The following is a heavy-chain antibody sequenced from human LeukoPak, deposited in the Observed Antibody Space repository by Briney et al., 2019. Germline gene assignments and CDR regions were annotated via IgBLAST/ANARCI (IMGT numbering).Heavy chain of an antibody. V-gene: IGHV4-34*01. CDR1: GGSFSGYY. CDR2: INHSGST. CDR3: ARGIRKTYYYDSSGYQLDY. Sequence: PSETLSLTCAVYGGSFSGYYWSWIRQPPGKGLEWIGEINHSGSTNYNPSLKSRVTISVDTSKNQFSLKLSSVTAADTAVYYCARGIRKTYYYDSSGYQLDYWGQGTLVTVSS. D-gene: IGHD3-22*01. J-gene: IGHJ4*02.